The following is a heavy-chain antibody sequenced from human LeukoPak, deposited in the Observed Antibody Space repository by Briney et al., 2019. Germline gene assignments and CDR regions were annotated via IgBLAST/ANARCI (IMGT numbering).Heavy chain of an antibody. CDR1: GGSISSSSYY. CDR2: IYYSGST. Sequence: PSETLSLTCTVSGGSISSSSYYWGWIRQPPGKGLEWIGSIYYSGSTYYNPSLKSRVTMSVDTSKNQFSLRLTSVTAADTAVYYCARARGYSYAFDYWGQGTLVTVSS. CDR3: ARARGYSYAFDY. J-gene: IGHJ4*02. D-gene: IGHD5-18*01. V-gene: IGHV4-39*07.